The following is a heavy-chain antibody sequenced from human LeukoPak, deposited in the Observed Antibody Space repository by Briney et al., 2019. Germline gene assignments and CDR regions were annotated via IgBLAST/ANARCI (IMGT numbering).Heavy chain of an antibody. CDR1: GYSFTSYW. V-gene: IGHV5-51*01. J-gene: IGHJ6*03. CDR3: ARPYSNSHPGWMDV. CDR2: IYPGDSDI. Sequence: GESLKISCKGSGYSFTSYWIGWVRQMPGKGLEWMGIIYPGDSDIRYSPSFQGQVTISADKSITTAYLQWSTLKASDTAIYYCARPYSNSHPGWMDVWGRGTTVTVSS. D-gene: IGHD6-6*01.